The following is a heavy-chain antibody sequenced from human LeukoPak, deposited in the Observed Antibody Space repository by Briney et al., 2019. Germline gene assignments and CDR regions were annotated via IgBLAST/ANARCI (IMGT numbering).Heavy chain of an antibody. CDR1: GYTSTGYY. D-gene: IGHD1-26*01. V-gene: IGHV1-2*02. Sequence: ASVKVSCKASGYTSTGYYMHWVRQAPGQGLEWMGWINPNSGGTNYAQKFQGRVTTTRDTSISTAYMELSRLRSDDTAVYYCARCTSGSFNAQFDYWGQGTLVTVSS. CDR2: INPNSGGT. J-gene: IGHJ4*02. CDR3: ARCTSGSFNAQFDY.